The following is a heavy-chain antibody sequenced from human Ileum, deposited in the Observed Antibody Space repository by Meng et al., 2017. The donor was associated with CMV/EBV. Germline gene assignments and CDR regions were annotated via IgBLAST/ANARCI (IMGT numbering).Heavy chain of an antibody. V-gene: IGHV1-8*01. CDR3: ARGRGYCSTISCSGMDV. D-gene: IGHD2-2*01. Sequence: ASVKVSCKTSGYTFTNYDINWVRQASGQGLEWMGWMNPHSLNTGFAQKFQGRVTLTRDTSISTVYMELSSLTSDDTAVYYCARGRGYCSTISCSGMDVWGQGTTVTVSS. CDR1: GYTFTNYD. J-gene: IGHJ6*02. CDR2: MNPHSLNT.